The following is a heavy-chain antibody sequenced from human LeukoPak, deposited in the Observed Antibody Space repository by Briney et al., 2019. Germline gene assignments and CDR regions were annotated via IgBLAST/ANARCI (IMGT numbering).Heavy chain of an antibody. D-gene: IGHD3-9*01. J-gene: IGHJ4*02. V-gene: IGHV3-23*01. CDR1: GFTFSRFA. CDR2: ISGSGGST. CDR3: AKHYDIVTGYYKKFDY. Sequence: GGSLRLSCAASGFTFSRFAMTWVRQAPGKGLEWVSAISGSGGSTYYADSVKGRFTISRDNSKNTLYLQMNRLRAEDTAVYYCAKHYDIVTGYYKKFDYWGQGTLVTVSS.